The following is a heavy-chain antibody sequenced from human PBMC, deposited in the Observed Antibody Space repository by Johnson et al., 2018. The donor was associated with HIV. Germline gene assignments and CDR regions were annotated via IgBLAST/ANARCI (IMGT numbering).Heavy chain of an antibody. V-gene: IGHV3-15*01. Sequence: EVQLVESGGGLVQPGGSLRLSCAASGFTFSNVWMSWVRQAPGKGLEWVGRIKRKTDGGTTDYAAPVTGRFSISRDDSKNTLYLQMNSLRAEDTAVYYCAKVTLGIGAFDIWGQGTMVTVSS. CDR2: IKRKTDGGTT. J-gene: IGHJ3*02. CDR1: GFTFSNVW. D-gene: IGHD7-27*01. CDR3: AKVTLGIGAFDI.